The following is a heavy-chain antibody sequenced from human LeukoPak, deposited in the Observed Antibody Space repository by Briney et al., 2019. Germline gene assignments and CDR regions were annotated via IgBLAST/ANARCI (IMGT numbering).Heavy chain of an antibody. CDR3: ARDTRYQLPLPYYYGMDV. J-gene: IGHJ6*02. Sequence: ASVKVSCKASGYTFTSYAMNWVRQAPGQGLEWMGWINTNTGNRTYAQGFTGRFVFSLDTSVSTAYLQISSLKAEDTAVYYCARDTRYQLPLPYYYGMDVWGQGTTVTVSS. V-gene: IGHV7-4-1*02. D-gene: IGHD2-2*01. CDR1: GYTFTSYA. CDR2: INTNTGNR.